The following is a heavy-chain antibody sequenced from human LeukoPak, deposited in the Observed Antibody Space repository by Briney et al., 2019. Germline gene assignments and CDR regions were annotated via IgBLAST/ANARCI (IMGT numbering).Heavy chain of an antibody. J-gene: IGHJ4*02. Sequence: ASVKVSCKASGYTFTSYYMHWVRQAPGQGLEWMGIINPSGGSTSYAQKFQGRVTMTRDTSISTAYMELSRLRSDDTAVYYCARSFSSTSHYFDYWGQGTLVTVSS. CDR3: ARSFSSTSHYFDY. D-gene: IGHD2-2*01. CDR2: INPSGGST. V-gene: IGHV1-46*01. CDR1: GYTFTSYY.